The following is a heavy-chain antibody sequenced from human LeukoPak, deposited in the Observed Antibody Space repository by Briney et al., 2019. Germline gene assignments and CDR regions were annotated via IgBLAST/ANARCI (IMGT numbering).Heavy chain of an antibody. CDR1: GGSFSGYY. CDR2: INHSGST. CDR3: ARVAEFGDLDY. V-gene: IGHV4-34*01. J-gene: IGHJ4*02. Sequence: SETLSLTCAVYGGSFSGYYWSWIRQPPGKGLEWIGEINHSGSTNYNPSLKSRVTISVDTSKNQFSLKLSSVTAADTAVYYCARVAEFGDLDYWSQGTLVTVSS. D-gene: IGHD3-16*01.